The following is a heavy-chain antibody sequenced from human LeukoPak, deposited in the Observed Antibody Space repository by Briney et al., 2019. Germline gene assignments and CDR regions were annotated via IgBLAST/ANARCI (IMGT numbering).Heavy chain of an antibody. D-gene: IGHD3-10*01. CDR2: INISGST. CDR3: GRGPRRRITMVRETRWFDP. V-gene: IGHV4-34*01. J-gene: IGHJ5*02. Sequence: SETLSLTCAVYGGSLSGFYCSWIRPPPWKGLGWIGEINISGSTNYNPSLTSRVTISVDTSKTQSSLKLSSMTAADTAVYYCGRGPRRRITMVRETRWFDPWGQGTLLTVSS. CDR1: GGSLSGFY.